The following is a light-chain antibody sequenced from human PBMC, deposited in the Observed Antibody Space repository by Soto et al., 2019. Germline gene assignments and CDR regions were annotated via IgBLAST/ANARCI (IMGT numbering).Light chain of an antibody. CDR3: CSYAGSGTLL. CDR2: EGS. CDR1: SSDVGTYNL. V-gene: IGLV2-23*01. Sequence: QSALTQPASVSGSPGQSITMSCTGTSSDVGTYNLVSWYQQHPAKAPKLMIYEGSKRPSGVSNRFSGSKSGNTASLTISGLQAEDEADYYCCSYAGSGTLLFGGGTKVTVL. J-gene: IGLJ2*01.